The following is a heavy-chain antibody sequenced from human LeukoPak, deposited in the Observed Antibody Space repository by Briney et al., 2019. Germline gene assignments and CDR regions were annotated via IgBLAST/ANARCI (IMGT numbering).Heavy chain of an antibody. Sequence: GGSLRLSCAASGFTFSSSAMSWVRQAPGKGLEWVSVIDGSGGRTYYVDSVKGRFTISRDNSKNTLYLQMNSLRAEDTAVYYCAKDFGTSAWYPFDYWGQGSLVTVSS. J-gene: IGHJ4*02. V-gene: IGHV3-23*01. CDR3: AKDFGTSAWYPFDY. CDR2: IDGSGGRT. CDR1: GFTFSSSA. D-gene: IGHD6-19*01.